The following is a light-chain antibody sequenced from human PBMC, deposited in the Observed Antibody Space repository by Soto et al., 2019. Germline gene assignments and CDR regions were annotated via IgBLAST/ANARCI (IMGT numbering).Light chain of an antibody. J-gene: IGKJ1*01. CDR2: AAS. CDR3: QQRSNWPPWT. Sequence: EIVMTQSPATLSVSPGERATLSCRASQSVGSNLAWYQQKPGQAPRLLIYAASTRATGIPARFSGSGSGTDFTLTISSLEPEDFAVYYCQQRSNWPPWTFGQGTKVDIK. V-gene: IGKV3-11*01. CDR1: QSVGSN.